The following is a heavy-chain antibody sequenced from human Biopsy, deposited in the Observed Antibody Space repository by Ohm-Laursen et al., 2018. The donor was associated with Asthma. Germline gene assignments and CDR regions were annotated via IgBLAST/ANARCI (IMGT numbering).Heavy chain of an antibody. Sequence: GSLRLSCTASGFRFNSYAVSWVHQAPGKGPERVSTISASGNSTYYGDSVKGRFTISRDNSKNTLFLHMNSLRADDTAVYYCAKGMDTFDIWGQGTLVTVSS. D-gene: IGHD5-18*01. CDR2: ISASGNST. V-gene: IGHV3-23*01. CDR1: GFRFNSYA. CDR3: AKGMDTFDI. J-gene: IGHJ3*02.